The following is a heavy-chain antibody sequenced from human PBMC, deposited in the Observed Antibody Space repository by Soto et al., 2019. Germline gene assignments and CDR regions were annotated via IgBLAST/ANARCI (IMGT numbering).Heavy chain of an antibody. CDR3: ARLPAADTGVDP. CDR1: GGSIRSYY. D-gene: IGHD2-2*01. CDR2: IYYRGST. J-gene: IGHJ5*02. Sequence: SETLSLTCTVSGGSIRSYYWSWIRQPPGKGLEWIGYIYYRGSTNHIPSLKSTFTISVDTSKNQFSLELSSVTAADRALYYCARLPAADTGVDPWGQGTLVTVSS. V-gene: IGHV4-59*01.